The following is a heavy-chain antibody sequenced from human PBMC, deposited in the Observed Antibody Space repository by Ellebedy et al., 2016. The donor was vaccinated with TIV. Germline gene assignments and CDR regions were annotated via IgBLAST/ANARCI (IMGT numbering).Heavy chain of an antibody. CDR1: GYSISSGYY. V-gene: IGHV4-38-2*02. CDR2: IYHSGST. J-gene: IGHJ5*02. D-gene: IGHD2-21*01. Sequence: SETLSLTXTVSGYSISSGYYWGWIRQPPGKGLEWIGSIYHSGSTNYNPSLKSRVTISVDTSKNQFSLKLSSVTAADTAVYYCARGGLWSNWFNPWGQGTLVTVSS. CDR3: ARGGLWSNWFNP.